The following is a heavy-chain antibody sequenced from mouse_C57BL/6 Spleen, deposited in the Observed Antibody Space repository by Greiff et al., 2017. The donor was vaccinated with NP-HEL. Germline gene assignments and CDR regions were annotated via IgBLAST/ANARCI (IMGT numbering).Heavy chain of an antibody. CDR2: INPNNGGT. J-gene: IGHJ2*01. V-gene: IGHV1-26*01. Sequence: VQLQQSGPELVKPGASVKISCKASGYTFTDYYMNWVKQSHGKSLEWIGDINPNNGGTSYNQKFKGKATLTVDKSSSTAYMELRSLTSEDSAVYYCARRGNPLDYWGQGTTLTVSS. D-gene: IGHD2-1*01. CDR3: ARRGNPLDY. CDR1: GYTFTDYY.